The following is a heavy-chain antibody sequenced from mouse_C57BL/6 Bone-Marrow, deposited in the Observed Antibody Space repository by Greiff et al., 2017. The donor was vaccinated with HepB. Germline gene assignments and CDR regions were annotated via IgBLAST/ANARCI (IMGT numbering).Heavy chain of an antibody. D-gene: IGHD1-1*01. V-gene: IGHV1-81*01. Sequence: QVQLQQSGAELARPGASVKLSCKASGYTFTSYGISWVKQRTGQGLEWIGEIYPRSGNTYYNEKFKGKATLTADKSSSTAYMELRSLTSEDSAVYFCAREGGITTVVAKGYLGQGTTLTVSS. CDR1: GYTFTSYG. CDR2: IYPRSGNT. J-gene: IGHJ2*01. CDR3: AREGGITTVVAKGY.